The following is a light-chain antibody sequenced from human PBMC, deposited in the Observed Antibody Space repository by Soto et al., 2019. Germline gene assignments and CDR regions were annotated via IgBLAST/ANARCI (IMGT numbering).Light chain of an antibody. J-gene: IGKJ2*01. CDR3: QQYHNWPPQYT. Sequence: EIVMTQSPASLSVSPGDGATLSCRASQSVASNVAWYQQKPGQGPRLLIHGASTRAADVPARFSGSGSGTDFALTISSLQSEDFAVYYCQQYHNWPPQYTFGQGTKLQIK. CDR2: GAS. CDR1: QSVASN. V-gene: IGKV3-15*01.